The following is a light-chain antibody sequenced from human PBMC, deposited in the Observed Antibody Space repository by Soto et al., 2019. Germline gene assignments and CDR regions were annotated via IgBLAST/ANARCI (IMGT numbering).Light chain of an antibody. J-gene: IGKJ1*01. Sequence: DIPMTQSPSTLSASVGDRIIITCRASQSINTWLAWYQQKPGEAPKLLIYDGSTLERGVPSRFSGSGSGTEFTLTISRPQPDDFATFYCQQYKTYSRTFGQGTKVEVK. CDR3: QQYKTYSRT. V-gene: IGKV1-5*03. CDR2: DGS. CDR1: QSINTW.